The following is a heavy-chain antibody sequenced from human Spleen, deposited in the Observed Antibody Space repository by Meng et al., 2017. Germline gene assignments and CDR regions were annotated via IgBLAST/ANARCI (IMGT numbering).Heavy chain of an antibody. J-gene: IGHJ4*02. D-gene: IGHD1-14*01. V-gene: IGHV4-34*01. Sequence: SETLSLTCAVYGGSFSGYYWSWIRQPPGKGLEWIGEINHSGSTNYNPSRKSRVTISVDASKNQFSLKLSFVTAAETAVYCCARCRIYRPTRGCFDYWGQGTLVTVSS. CDR3: ARCRIYRPTRGCFDY. CDR1: GGSFSGYY. CDR2: INHSGST.